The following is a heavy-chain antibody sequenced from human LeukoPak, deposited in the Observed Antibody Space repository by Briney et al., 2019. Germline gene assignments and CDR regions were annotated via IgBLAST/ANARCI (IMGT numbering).Heavy chain of an antibody. CDR1: GLTFSSHE. J-gene: IGHJ4*02. CDR3: ARELHSYNN. Sequence: GGPLRRYCAASGLTFSSHEMDWVRQAPGKLLEWVSYISSSGSTMYYADSVKGRFTISRDNAKNSLYLQMNSLRAEDTAVYYCARELHSYNNWGQGTLVTVSS. CDR2: ISSSGSTM. V-gene: IGHV3-48*03. D-gene: IGHD5-18*01.